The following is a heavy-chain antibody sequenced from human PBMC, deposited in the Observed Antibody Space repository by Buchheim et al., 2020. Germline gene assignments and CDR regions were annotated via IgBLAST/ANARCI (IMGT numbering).Heavy chain of an antibody. V-gene: IGHV3-30*18. Sequence: QVQLVESGGGVVQPGRSLRLSCAASGFTFSSYGMPWVRQAPGKGLEWVAVISYDGSNKYYADSVKGRFTISRDNSKYTLYLQMNSLRAEDTAVYYCAKEERFLEWLLDYWGQGTL. CDR2: ISYDGSNK. CDR1: GFTFSSYG. J-gene: IGHJ4*02. CDR3: AKEERFLEWLLDY. D-gene: IGHD3-3*01.